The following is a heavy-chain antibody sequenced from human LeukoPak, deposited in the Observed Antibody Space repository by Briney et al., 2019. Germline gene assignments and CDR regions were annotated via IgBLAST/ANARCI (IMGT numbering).Heavy chain of an antibody. CDR3: AKDKKDGSSGYYSDFDY. D-gene: IGHD3-22*01. CDR1: GFTFDDYA. J-gene: IGHJ4*02. Sequence: PGGSLRLSCAASGFTFDDYAMHWVRQAPGKGLEWVSGISWNSGSIGYADSVKGRFTVSRDNAKNSLYLQMNSLRAEVTALYYCAKDKKDGSSGYYSDFDYWGQGTLVTVSS. CDR2: ISWNSGSI. V-gene: IGHV3-9*01.